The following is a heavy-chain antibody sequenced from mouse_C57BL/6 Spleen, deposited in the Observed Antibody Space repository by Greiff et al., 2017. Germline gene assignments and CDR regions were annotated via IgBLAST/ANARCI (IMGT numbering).Heavy chain of an antibody. V-gene: IGHV1-7*01. Sequence: QVQLKQSGAELANPGASVKLSCKASGYTFTSYWMHWVKQRPGQGLEWIGYLNPSSGYTKYNQKFKDKATLTADKSSSTAYMQLSSLTYEDSAVYYCARQFITTVVVYWYFDVWGTGTTVTVSS. CDR1: GYTFTSYW. CDR2: LNPSSGYT. CDR3: ARQFITTVVVYWYFDV. D-gene: IGHD1-1*01. J-gene: IGHJ1*03.